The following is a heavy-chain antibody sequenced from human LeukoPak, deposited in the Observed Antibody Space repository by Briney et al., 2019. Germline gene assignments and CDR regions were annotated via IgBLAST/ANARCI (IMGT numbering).Heavy chain of an antibody. Sequence: SETLSLTCTVSGGSISSSSDYWGWIRQPPGKGLEWIGSIYYSGSTYYNPSLKSRVTISVDTSKNQFSLKLSSVTAADTAVYYCARGITGITATGSEWGQGTLVTVSS. CDR3: ARGITGITATGSE. J-gene: IGHJ4*02. D-gene: IGHD6-13*01. CDR2: IYYSGST. V-gene: IGHV4-39*07. CDR1: GGSISSSSDY.